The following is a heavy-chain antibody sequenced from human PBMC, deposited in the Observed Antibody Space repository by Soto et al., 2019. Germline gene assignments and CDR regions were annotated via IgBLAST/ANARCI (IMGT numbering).Heavy chain of an antibody. J-gene: IGHJ4*02. Sequence: GGSLRLSCAASGFTFSSYAMSWVRQAPGKGLEWVSAISGSGGSTYYADSVKGRFTISRDNSKNTLYLQMNSLRAEDTAVYYCAKCRLERPAREVDYWGQGTLVTVSS. D-gene: IGHD1-1*01. V-gene: IGHV3-23*01. CDR3: AKCRLERPAREVDY. CDR2: ISGSGGST. CDR1: GFTFSSYA.